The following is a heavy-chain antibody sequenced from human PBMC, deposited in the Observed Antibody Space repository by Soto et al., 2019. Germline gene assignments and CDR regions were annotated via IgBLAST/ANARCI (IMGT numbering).Heavy chain of an antibody. CDR1: GFTFSSYG. J-gene: IGHJ6*02. V-gene: IGHV3-30*03. CDR3: AAHSSSCNYGMDV. CDR2: ISYDGSNK. Sequence: GGSLRPSCAASGFTFSSYGMHWVRQAPGKGLEWVAVISYDGSNKYYADSVKGRFTISRDNSKNTLYLQMNSLRAEDTAVYYCAAHSSSCNYGMDVWDQGTTVTVFS. D-gene: IGHD6-13*01.